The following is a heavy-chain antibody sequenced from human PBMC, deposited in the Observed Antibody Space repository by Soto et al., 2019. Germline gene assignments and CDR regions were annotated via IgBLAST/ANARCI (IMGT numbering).Heavy chain of an antibody. CDR2: IYYSGST. CDR1: GGSISSSSYY. J-gene: IGHJ6*02. V-gene: IGHV4-39*01. D-gene: IGHD4-17*01. Sequence: QLQLQESGPGLVKPSETLSLTCTVSGGSISSSSYYWGWIRQPPGKGLEWIGSIYYSGSTYYNPSLKSRVTISVDTSKNQFSLKLSSVTAADTAVYYCARLDYGATGYYYYGMDVWGQGTTVTVSS. CDR3: ARLDYGATGYYYYGMDV.